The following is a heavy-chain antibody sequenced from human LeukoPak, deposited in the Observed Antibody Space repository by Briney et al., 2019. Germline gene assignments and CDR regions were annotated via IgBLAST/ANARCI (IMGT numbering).Heavy chain of an antibody. V-gene: IGHV4-59*01. CDR2: IYYSGST. D-gene: IGHD6-19*01. Sequence: SETLSLTCAVYGGSFSGYYWSWIRQPPGKGLEWIGYIYYSGSTNYNPSLKSRVTISVDTSKNQFSLKLSSVTAADTAVYYCARAVDRYSSGWYRYWGQGTLVTVSS. CDR1: GGSFSGYY. J-gene: IGHJ4*02. CDR3: ARAVDRYSSGWYRY.